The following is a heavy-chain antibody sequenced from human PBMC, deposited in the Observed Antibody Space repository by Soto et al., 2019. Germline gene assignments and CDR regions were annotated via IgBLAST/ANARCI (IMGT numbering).Heavy chain of an antibody. D-gene: IGHD3-22*01. CDR1: GFIFSEYS. Sequence: PGGSLRLSCKASGFIFSEYSMSWVRQAPGKGLEWVSSISGSSSHMYYADSLKGRFTISRDNAKNSLYLQMSGPRAEDAAVYFCAKYTHYSDRSAYHPPYYYDFWGQGILVTVSS. V-gene: IGHV3-21*01. J-gene: IGHJ4*02. CDR3: AKYTHYSDRSAYHPPYYYDF. CDR2: ISGSSSHM.